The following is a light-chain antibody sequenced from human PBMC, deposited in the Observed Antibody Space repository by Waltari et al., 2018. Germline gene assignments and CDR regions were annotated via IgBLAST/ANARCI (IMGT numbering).Light chain of an antibody. V-gene: IGKV4-1*01. J-gene: IGKJ4*01. CDR2: WAS. CDR1: QSVLYSSNNKND. CDR3: QQYYSTPH. Sequence: DIVMTQSPDSLAVSLGERATINCQSSQSVLYSSNNKNDLAWYQQKPGQPPKLLIYWASTRESGVPDRFSGSGSGTDFTLTISSLQAEDVAVYYCQQYYSTPHFGGGTKVEIK.